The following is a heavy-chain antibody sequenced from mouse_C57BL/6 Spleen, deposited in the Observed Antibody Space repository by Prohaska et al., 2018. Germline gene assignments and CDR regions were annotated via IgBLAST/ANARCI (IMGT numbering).Heavy chain of an antibody. V-gene: IGHV1-26*01. D-gene: IGHD2-2*01. CDR1: GYTFTDYY. CDR2: INPNNGGT. J-gene: IGHJ3*01. CDR3: ARGAYGYDQAWFAY. Sequence: EVQLQQSGPELVKPGASVKISCKASGYTFTDYYMNWVKQSHGKSLEWIGDINPNNGGTSYNQKFKGNATFTVDKSSSTAYMELRSLTSEDSAVYYCARGAYGYDQAWFAYWGQGTLVTVSA.